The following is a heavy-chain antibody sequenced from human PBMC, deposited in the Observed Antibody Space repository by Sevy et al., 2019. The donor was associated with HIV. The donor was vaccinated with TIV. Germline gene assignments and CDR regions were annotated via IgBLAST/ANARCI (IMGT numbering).Heavy chain of an antibody. CDR2: ITNSGSAE. V-gene: IGHV3-48*03. D-gene: IGHD4-17*01. Sequence: GGSLRLSCAASGFTFSSYEMNWVRQAPGKGLEWVSYITNSGSAEYYSDSVRGRFTISRDNTKNSLYLQMNSLRAEDTSLYYCARDLPPSATTVAHFDYWGRGTLVTVSS. CDR1: GFTFSSYE. CDR3: ARDLPPSATTVAHFDY. J-gene: IGHJ4*02.